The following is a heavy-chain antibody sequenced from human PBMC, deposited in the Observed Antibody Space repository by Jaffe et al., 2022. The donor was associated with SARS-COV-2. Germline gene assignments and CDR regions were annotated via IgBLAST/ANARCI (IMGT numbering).Heavy chain of an antibody. V-gene: IGHV1-2*06. J-gene: IGHJ6*02. CDR2: INPNSGGT. Sequence: QVQLVQSGAEVKKPGASVKVSCKASGYTFTGYYMHWVRQAPGQGLEWMGRINPNSGGTNYAQKFQGRVTMTRDTSISTAYMELSRLRSDDTAVYYCARDIVVVVAATLEGGSMDVWGQGTTVTVSS. CDR3: ARDIVVVVAATLEGGSMDV. D-gene: IGHD2-15*01. CDR1: GYTFTGYY.